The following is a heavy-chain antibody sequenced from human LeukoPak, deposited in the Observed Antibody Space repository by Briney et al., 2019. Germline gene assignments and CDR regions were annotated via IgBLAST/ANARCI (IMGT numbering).Heavy chain of an antibody. V-gene: IGHV3-7*01. CDR2: IKQDGSEK. CDR3: AGDWDY. CDR1: GFTFNSYR. Sequence: GGSLRLSCAASGFTFNSYRMSWVRQAPGKGLEWVANIKQDGSEKYYVDSVKGRFTISRDNAENSLYLQMNSLRVEDTAVYYCAGDWDYWGQGTLVTVSS. J-gene: IGHJ4*02.